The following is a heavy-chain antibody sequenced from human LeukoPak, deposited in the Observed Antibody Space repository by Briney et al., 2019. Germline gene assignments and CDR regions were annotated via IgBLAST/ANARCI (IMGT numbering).Heavy chain of an antibody. CDR3: TGDSYYN. CDR2: IRSKGYGGTA. CDR1: GFTFGDYV. J-gene: IGHJ4*01. D-gene: IGHD1-26*01. V-gene: IGHV3-49*04. Sequence: GGSLRLPCTASGFTFGDYVMSWVRQAPGKGLEWVGFIRSKGYGGTAEYAASVKGRFTISRDDSKSIAYLQMNSLKTEDTAVYYCTGDSYYNWGHGTLVTVSS.